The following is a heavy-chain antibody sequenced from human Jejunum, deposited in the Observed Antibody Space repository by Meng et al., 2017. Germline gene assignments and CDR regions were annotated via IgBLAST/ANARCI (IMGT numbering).Heavy chain of an antibody. D-gene: IGHD1-1*01. CDR3: ATGSYSDY. J-gene: IGHJ4*02. V-gene: IGHV4-39*07. CDR1: GASISSSNYY. CDR2: FTFGGST. Sequence: SETLSLTCSVSGASISSSNYYWCWIRQPPGKGLEWIASFTFGGSTYSSPSLNSRVFISFDTTKNQLSLTLTSVTAADTAVYYCATGSYSDYWGQGTLVTVSS.